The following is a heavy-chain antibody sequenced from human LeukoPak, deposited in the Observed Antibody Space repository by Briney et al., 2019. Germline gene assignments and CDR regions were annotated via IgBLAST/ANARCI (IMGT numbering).Heavy chain of an antibody. CDR1: GFTFSSYA. V-gene: IGHV3-23*01. D-gene: IGHD5-18*01. J-gene: IGHJ6*04. Sequence: GGSLRLSCAASGFTFSSYAMSWVRQAPGKGLEWVSAISGSGGSTYYADSVKGRFTISRDNSKNTLYLQMNSLRAEDTAVYYCAKTITAMVKCYYGMDVWGKGTTVTVSP. CDR3: AKTITAMVKCYYGMDV. CDR2: ISGSGGST.